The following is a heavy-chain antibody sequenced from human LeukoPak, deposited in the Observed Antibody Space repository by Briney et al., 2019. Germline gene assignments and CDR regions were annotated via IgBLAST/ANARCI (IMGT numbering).Heavy chain of an antibody. Sequence: PGGSLRLSCEASGFTFSNAWMSWVRQAPGKGLEWVGRIKSKTDGGTTDYAAPVKGRFTIPRDDSKNTLYLQMNSLKTEDTAVYYCTTVSTKTDYGDYLGYYYYYGMDVWGQGTTVTVSS. D-gene: IGHD4-17*01. CDR1: GFTFSNAW. V-gene: IGHV3-15*01. CDR3: TTVSTKTDYGDYLGYYYYYGMDV. J-gene: IGHJ6*02. CDR2: IKSKTDGGTT.